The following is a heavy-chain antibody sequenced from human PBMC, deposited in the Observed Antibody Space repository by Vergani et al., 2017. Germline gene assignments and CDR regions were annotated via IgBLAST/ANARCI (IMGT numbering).Heavy chain of an antibody. CDR1: GGTFSSYA. D-gene: IGHD3-22*01. Sequence: QVQLVESGAEVKKPGSSVKVSCKASGGTFSSYAISWVRQAPGQGLEWMGGIIPIFGTANYAQKFQGRVTMTRDTSTSTVYMELSSLRSEDTAVYYCARGPHYYDSSGYYYWGGFDYWGQGTLVTVSS. CDR2: IIPIFGTA. J-gene: IGHJ4*02. V-gene: IGHV1-69*06. CDR3: ARGPHYYDSSGYYYWGGFDY.